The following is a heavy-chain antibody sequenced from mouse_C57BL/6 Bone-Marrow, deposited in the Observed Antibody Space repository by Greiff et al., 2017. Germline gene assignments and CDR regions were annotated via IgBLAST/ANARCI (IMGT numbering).Heavy chain of an antibody. D-gene: IGHD1-1*01. CDR2: IDPANGNT. Sequence: EVQLQESVAELVRPGASVKLSCTASGFNIKNTYMHWVKQRPEQGLEWIGRIDPANGNTKYAPKFQGKATITADTSSNTAYLQLSSLTSEDTAIYYCARCPYYYGSSYWYFDVWGTGTTVTVSS. J-gene: IGHJ1*03. V-gene: IGHV14-3*01. CDR1: GFNIKNTY. CDR3: ARCPYYYGSSYWYFDV.